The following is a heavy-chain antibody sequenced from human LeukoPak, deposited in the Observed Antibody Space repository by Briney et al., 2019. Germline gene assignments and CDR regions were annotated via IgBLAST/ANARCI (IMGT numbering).Heavy chain of an antibody. CDR2: IYYSGST. Sequence: SETLSLTCTVSGGSISSHYWSWIRQPPGKGLEWIGYIYYSGSTNYNPSLKSRVTISVDTSKNQFSPKLSSVTAADTAVYYCAREGGSYYDILTGYYHPNWFDPWGQGTLVTVSS. V-gene: IGHV4-59*11. D-gene: IGHD3-9*01. CDR1: GGSISSHY. CDR3: AREGGSYYDILTGYYHPNWFDP. J-gene: IGHJ5*02.